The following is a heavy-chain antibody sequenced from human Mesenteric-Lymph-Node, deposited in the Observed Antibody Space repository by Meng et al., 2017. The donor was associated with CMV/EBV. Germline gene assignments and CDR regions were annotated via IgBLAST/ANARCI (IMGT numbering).Heavy chain of an antibody. Sequence: GGSLRLSCAASGFTFSSYSMNWVRQAPGKGLEWVSSISSSSSYSYYADSVKGRFTISRDNAKNSLYLQMNSLRAEDTAVYYCARSSTTAYYFDYWGQGTLVTVSS. D-gene: IGHD4-11*01. J-gene: IGHJ4*02. CDR3: ARSSTTAYYFDY. CDR2: ISSSSSYS. V-gene: IGHV3-21*01. CDR1: GFTFSSYS.